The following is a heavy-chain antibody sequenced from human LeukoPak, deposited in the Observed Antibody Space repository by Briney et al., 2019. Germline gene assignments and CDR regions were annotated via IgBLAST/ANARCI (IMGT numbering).Heavy chain of an antibody. Sequence: GGSLRLSCAASGFTFSSYAMSWVRQAPGKGLEWVSAISGSGGSTYYADSVKGRFTISRDNSKNTLYLQMNGLRAEDTAVYYCAKDGVLWFGDYYYYGMDVWGKGTTVTVSS. CDR1: GFTFSSYA. CDR2: ISGSGGST. J-gene: IGHJ6*04. V-gene: IGHV3-23*01. CDR3: AKDGVLWFGDYYYYGMDV. D-gene: IGHD3-10*01.